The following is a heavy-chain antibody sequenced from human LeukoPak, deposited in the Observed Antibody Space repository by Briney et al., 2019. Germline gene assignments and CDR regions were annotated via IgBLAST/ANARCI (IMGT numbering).Heavy chain of an antibody. D-gene: IGHD3-10*01. V-gene: IGHV4-39*07. CDR2: IYYSGST. J-gene: IGHJ5*02. CDR1: GGSISSSSYY. CDR3: ARDVGLLWFGDHAWFDP. Sequence: KPSETLSLTCTVSGGSISSSSYYWGWIRQPPGKGLEWIGSIYYSGSTYYNPSLKSRVTISVDTSKNQFSLRLSSVTAADTAVYYCARDVGLLWFGDHAWFDPWGQGTLVTVSS.